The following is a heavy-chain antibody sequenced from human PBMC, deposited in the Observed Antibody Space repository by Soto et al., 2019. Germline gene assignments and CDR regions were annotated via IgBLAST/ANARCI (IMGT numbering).Heavy chain of an antibody. CDR1: GYTFTGYY. D-gene: IGHD1-26*01. CDR2: INPNSGGT. V-gene: IGHV1-2*02. Sequence: ASVKVSCKASGYTFTGYYMHWVRQAPGQGLEWMGWINPNSGGTYYAQKFQGGVTMTRDTSISTAYMELSRLRSDDTAVYYCARDTSLPPPQQYYYYGMDVWGQGTTVTVSS. CDR3: ARDTSLPPPQQYYYYGMDV. J-gene: IGHJ6*02.